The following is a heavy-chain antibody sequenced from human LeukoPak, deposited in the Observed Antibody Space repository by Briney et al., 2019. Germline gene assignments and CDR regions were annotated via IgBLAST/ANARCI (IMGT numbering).Heavy chain of an antibody. CDR2: ISSNGGST. V-gene: IGHV3-64*01. CDR1: GVTFSSYA. D-gene: IGHD3-22*01. CDR3: ARAGGYYYDSSGYNFDY. J-gene: IGHJ4*02. Sequence: GGSLRLSCAASGVTFSSYAMHWVRQAPGKGLEYVSAISSNGGSTYYANSVKGRFTISRDNSNNTLYLQMGSLRAEDMAVYYCARAGGYYYDSSGYNFDYWGQGTLVTVSS.